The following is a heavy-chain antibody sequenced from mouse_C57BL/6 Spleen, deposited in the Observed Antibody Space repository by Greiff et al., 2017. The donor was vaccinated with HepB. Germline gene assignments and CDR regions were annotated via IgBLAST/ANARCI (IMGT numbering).Heavy chain of an antibody. J-gene: IGHJ4*01. CDR3: ARGGLRDYAMDY. Sequence: VQRVESGAELVKPGASVKISCKASGYAFSSYWMNWVKQRPGKGLEWIGQIYPGDGDTNYNGKFKGKATLTADKSSSTAYMQLSSLTSEDSAVYFCARGGLRDYAMDYWGQGTSVTVSS. V-gene: IGHV1-80*01. CDR1: GYAFSSYW. CDR2: IYPGDGDT.